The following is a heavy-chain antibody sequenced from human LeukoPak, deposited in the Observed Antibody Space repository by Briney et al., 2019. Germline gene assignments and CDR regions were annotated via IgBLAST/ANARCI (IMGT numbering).Heavy chain of an antibody. J-gene: IGHJ4*02. CDR1: GFTFSSYA. V-gene: IGHV3-30*04. CDR3: ARASYCGXDCYSSGFDX. D-gene: IGHD2-21*02. Sequence: GGSLRLSCAASGFTFSSYAMHWVRQAPGKGLEWVAVISYDGSNKYYADSVKGRFTISRDNSKNTLYLQMNSLRAEDTAVYYCARASYCGXDCYSSGFDXXGQGTLVTVSS. CDR2: ISYDGSNK.